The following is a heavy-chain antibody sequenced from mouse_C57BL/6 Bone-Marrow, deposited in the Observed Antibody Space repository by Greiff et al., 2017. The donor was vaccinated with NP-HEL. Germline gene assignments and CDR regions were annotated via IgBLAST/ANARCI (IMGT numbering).Heavy chain of an antibody. CDR2: ISDGGSYT. Sequence: VQLKESGGGLVKPGGSLKLSCAASGFTFSSYAMSWVRQTPEKRLEWVATISDGGSYTYYPDNVKGRFTISRDNAKNNLYLQMSHLKSEDTAMYYCANWAPAYWGQGTLVTVSA. D-gene: IGHD4-1*02. CDR3: ANWAPAY. CDR1: GFTFSSYA. V-gene: IGHV5-4*01. J-gene: IGHJ3*01.